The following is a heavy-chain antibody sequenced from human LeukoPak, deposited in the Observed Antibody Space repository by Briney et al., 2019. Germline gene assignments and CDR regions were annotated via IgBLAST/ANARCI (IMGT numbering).Heavy chain of an antibody. D-gene: IGHD5-18*01. Sequence: PGASVKASCKASGYTFTSYGISWARQAPGQGLEWMGWISAYNGNTNYAQKLQGRVTMTTDTSTSTAYMELRSLRSDDTAVYYCARDSGTAMVKGYYYYYYMDVWGKGTTVTVSS. CDR3: ARDSGTAMVKGYYYYYYMDV. CDR2: ISAYNGNT. J-gene: IGHJ6*03. V-gene: IGHV1-18*01. CDR1: GYTFTSYG.